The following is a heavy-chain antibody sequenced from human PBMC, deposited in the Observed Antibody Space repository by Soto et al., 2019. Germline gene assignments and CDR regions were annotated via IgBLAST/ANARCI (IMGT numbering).Heavy chain of an antibody. CDR1: GDSVSSNNVT. D-gene: IGHD5-12*01. Sequence: VQLQQSGPGLVKPSQTLSLTCTISGDSVSSNNVTWNWIRQSPSRGLEWLGRTFYRSKYYYDYAFPVKSRMTINADTSKNQFSLQMHSLTPEDTAVYYCARNEGSGYDYFFDFWGQGNLVTVSS. CDR2: TFYRSKYYY. CDR3: ARNEGSGYDYFFDF. J-gene: IGHJ4*02. V-gene: IGHV6-1*01.